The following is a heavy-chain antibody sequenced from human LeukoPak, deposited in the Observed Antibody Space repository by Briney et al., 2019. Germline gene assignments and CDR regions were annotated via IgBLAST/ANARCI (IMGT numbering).Heavy chain of an antibody. V-gene: IGHV1-8*01. Sequence: ASVKVSCEASGYTFTTHDINWVRQATGQGLEWLGWMSPSSGDTGYAQKFQGRVTMTSDSSISTAYMELSSLRSEDTAIYYCVRTPPNWGFDYWGQGTLVTVSS. D-gene: IGHD7-27*01. CDR3: VRTPPNWGFDY. J-gene: IGHJ4*02. CDR2: MSPSSGDT. CDR1: GYTFTTHD.